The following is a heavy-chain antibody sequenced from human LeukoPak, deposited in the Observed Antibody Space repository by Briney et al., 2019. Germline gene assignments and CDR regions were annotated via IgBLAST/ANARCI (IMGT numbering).Heavy chain of an antibody. D-gene: IGHD6-6*01. CDR3: ARGRRSIAARTQTWWFDP. Sequence: ASVKVSCKASRYTFTSYDINWVRQATGQGLEWMGWMNPNSGNTGYAQKFQGRVTMTRNTSISTAYMELSSLRSEDTAVYYCARGRRSIAARTQTWWFDPWGQGTLVTVSS. J-gene: IGHJ5*02. CDR2: MNPNSGNT. CDR1: RYTFTSYD. V-gene: IGHV1-8*01.